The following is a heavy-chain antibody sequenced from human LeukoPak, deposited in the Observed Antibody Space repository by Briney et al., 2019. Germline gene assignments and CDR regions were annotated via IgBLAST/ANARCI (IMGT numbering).Heavy chain of an antibody. CDR1: GFTFSSYS. CDR3: ARDVGRSYGMDV. V-gene: IGHV3-21*01. J-gene: IGHJ6*02. D-gene: IGHD3-10*01. CDR2: ISSSSSYI. Sequence: PGGSLRLSCAASGFTFSSYSMNWVRQAPGKGLEWVSSISSSSSYIYYADSVKGRFTISRDNAKNSLYLQVNSLRAEDTAVYYCARDVGRSYGMDVWGQGTTVTVSS.